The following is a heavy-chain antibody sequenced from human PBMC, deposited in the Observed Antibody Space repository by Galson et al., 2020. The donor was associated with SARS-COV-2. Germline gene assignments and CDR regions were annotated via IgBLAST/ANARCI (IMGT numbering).Heavy chain of an antibody. CDR3: ARHTYCYDSSGFYIDY. Sequence: ASVKVSCKASGGTINSYALTWVRQAPGQGLEWMGGIIPVAGTADYAQKFQGRVTITTDESTSTDYMELSSLRFEDTAVYYCARHTYCYDSSGFYIDYWGQGTLVTVSS. CDR2: IIPVAGTA. D-gene: IGHD3-22*01. V-gene: IGHV1-69*05. CDR1: GGTINSYA. J-gene: IGHJ4*02.